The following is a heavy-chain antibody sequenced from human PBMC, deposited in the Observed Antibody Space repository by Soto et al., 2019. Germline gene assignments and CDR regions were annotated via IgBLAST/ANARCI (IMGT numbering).Heavy chain of an antibody. CDR2: ISGYNGDA. CDR1: GYTFTRYG. Sequence: GASVKVSCKASGYTFTRYGISWVRQAPGQGLEWMGWISGYNGDANYAQRFQGRVSMTIDTSTTTAYMELRTLTPDDTAVYYCAKNGQPPYYYYGLDVWAKGPRSPS. CDR3: AKNGQPPYYYYGLDV. J-gene: IGHJ6*02. V-gene: IGHV1-18*01. D-gene: IGHD2-8*01.